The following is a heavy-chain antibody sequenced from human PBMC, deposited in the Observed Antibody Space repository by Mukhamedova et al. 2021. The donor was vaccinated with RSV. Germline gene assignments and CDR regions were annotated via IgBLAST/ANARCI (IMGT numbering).Heavy chain of an antibody. CDR3: ARVWCSSSTCFPIINYYYSMDV. D-gene: IGHD2-2*01. Sequence: NPSLKSRVTISVDTSKNQFSLTLNSVTAADTAVYYCARVWCSSSTCFPIINYYYSMDVWGQGTTVTVSS. V-gene: IGHV4-30-2*04. J-gene: IGHJ6*03.